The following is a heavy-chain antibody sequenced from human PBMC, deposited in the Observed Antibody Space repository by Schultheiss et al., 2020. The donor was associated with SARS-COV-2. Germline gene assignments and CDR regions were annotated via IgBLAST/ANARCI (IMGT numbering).Heavy chain of an antibody. CDR3: ARVRATVKGGNYFDY. D-gene: IGHD4-17*01. CDR1: GFTFDDYA. J-gene: IGHJ4*02. CDR2: ISWNSGSI. V-gene: IGHV3-9*01. Sequence: SLKISCAASGFTFDDYAMHWVRQAPGKGLEWVSGISWNSGSIGYADSVKGRFTISRDNAKNSLYLQMNSLRAEDTAVYYCARVRATVKGGNYFDYWGQGTLVTVSS.